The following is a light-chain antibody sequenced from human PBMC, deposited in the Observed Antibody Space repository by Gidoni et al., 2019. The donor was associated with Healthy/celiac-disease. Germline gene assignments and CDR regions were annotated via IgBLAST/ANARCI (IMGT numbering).Light chain of an antibody. Sequence: DIQITPSPSSLSASVGDRVTITCQASQDISNYLNWYQQKPGKAPKLLIYDASNLETGVPSRFSGSGSGTDFTFTISSLQPEDIATYYCQQYDNLPTFGQGTRLEIK. J-gene: IGKJ5*01. CDR2: DAS. CDR3: QQYDNLPT. V-gene: IGKV1-33*01. CDR1: QDISNY.